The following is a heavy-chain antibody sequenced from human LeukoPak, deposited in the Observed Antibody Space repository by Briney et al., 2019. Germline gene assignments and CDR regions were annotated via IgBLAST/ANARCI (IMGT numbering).Heavy chain of an antibody. V-gene: IGHV7-4-1*02. CDR3: ARDPSSGYYYDSSGYYN. CDR2: INTNTGNP. Sequence: ASVKVSCKASRYTFTSYYIHWVRQAPGQGLEWMGWINTNTGNPTYAQGFTGRFVFSLDTSVSTAYLQISSLKAEDTAVYYCARDPSSGYYYDSSGYYNWGQGTLVTVSS. CDR1: RYTFTSYY. J-gene: IGHJ4*02. D-gene: IGHD3-22*01.